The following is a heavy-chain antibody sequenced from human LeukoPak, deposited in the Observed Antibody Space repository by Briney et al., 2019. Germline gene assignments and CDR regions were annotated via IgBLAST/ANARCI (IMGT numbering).Heavy chain of an antibody. CDR3: ARGRGWTLDY. CDR2: IYYSGST. Sequence: SQTLSLTCTVSGGSISSGDYYWSWIRQPPGKGLEWIGYIYYSGSTYYNPSLKCRVTIAVDTSKNQFSLKLSSVTAADTGVYYCARGRGWTLDYWGQETLVTVSS. CDR1: GGSISSGDYY. D-gene: IGHD6-19*01. J-gene: IGHJ4*02. V-gene: IGHV4-30-4*01.